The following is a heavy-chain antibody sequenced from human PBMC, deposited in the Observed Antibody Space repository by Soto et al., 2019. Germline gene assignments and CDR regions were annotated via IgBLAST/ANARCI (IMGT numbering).Heavy chain of an antibody. Sequence: PGGSLRLSCAASGFTFSYHAMSWVRQAPGKGLEWVSSISGSDGSTYYADSVKGRFTISRDNSKNTLYLQMSSLRAEDTAIYYCAKGVSETSSAADYWGQGALVTVSS. V-gene: IGHV3-23*01. CDR2: ISGSDGST. D-gene: IGHD6-13*01. CDR1: GFTFSYHA. J-gene: IGHJ4*02. CDR3: AKGVSETSSAADY.